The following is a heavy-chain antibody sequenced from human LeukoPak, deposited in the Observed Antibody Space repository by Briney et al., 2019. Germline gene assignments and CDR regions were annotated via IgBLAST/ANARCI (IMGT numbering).Heavy chain of an antibody. D-gene: IGHD6-13*01. Sequence: SETLSLTCTVSGGSLSSGGYYWSWIRQPQGKGLEWIGYIYHSGSTYYNPSLRSRVTISVDRSKNQFSLKLSSVTAADTAVYYCARLTRSSSCLEYWGQGTLVTVSS. CDR1: GGSLSSGGYY. J-gene: IGHJ4*02. V-gene: IGHV4-30-2*01. CDR2: IYHSGST. CDR3: ARLTRSSSCLEY.